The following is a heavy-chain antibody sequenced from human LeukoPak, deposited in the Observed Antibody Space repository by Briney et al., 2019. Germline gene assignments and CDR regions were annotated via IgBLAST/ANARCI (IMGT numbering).Heavy chain of an antibody. J-gene: IGHJ4*02. CDR3: ARDEYYYDSSGYPNDY. CDR2: ISPYNGNT. CDR1: GYTFTSYG. D-gene: IGHD3-22*01. Sequence: RASVKVSCKASGYTFTSYGISWVRQAPGQGLEWMGWISPYNGNTNYAQKLQGRVTMTTDTSTSTAYMELRSLRSDDTAVYYCARDEYYYDSSGYPNDYWGQGTLVTVSS. V-gene: IGHV1-18*01.